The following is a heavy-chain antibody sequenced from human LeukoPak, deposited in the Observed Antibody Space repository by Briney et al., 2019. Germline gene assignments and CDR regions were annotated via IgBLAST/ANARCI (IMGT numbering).Heavy chain of an antibody. CDR1: GFTFNYYG. CDR2: ISYDGYNK. Sequence: GGSLRLSCAASGFTFNYYGMHWVRQAPGKGLEWVAVISYDGYNKDYAESVKGRFTISRDNSKNTLYLQMNSLRAEDTAVYYCAKDTGYCSGGSCYSVDYYYGMDVWGQGTTVTVSS. V-gene: IGHV3-30*18. CDR3: AKDTGYCSGGSCYSVDYYYGMDV. D-gene: IGHD2-15*01. J-gene: IGHJ6*02.